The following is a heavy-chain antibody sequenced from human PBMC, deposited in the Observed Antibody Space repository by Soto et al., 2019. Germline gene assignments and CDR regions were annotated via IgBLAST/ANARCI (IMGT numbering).Heavy chain of an antibody. Sequence: GXSLRLSCSASGFVFSNYAMHWVRQAPGXXXXXXSXIXXXGGXXEYXXXXXXTSXXXXXXXKKTLYPQMRSMRIEDTAVYYCVKDRWRTTWGQGTQVTVSS. V-gene: IGHV3-64D*06. D-gene: IGHD2-15*01. CDR1: GFVFSNYA. CDR2: IXXXGGXX. J-gene: IGHJ4*02. CDR3: VKDRWRTT.